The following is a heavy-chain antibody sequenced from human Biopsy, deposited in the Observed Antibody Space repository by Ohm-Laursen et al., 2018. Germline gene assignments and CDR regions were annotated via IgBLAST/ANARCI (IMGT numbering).Heavy chain of an antibody. CDR1: GYTFTGYH. CDR2: INAKTGDT. D-gene: IGHD3-22*01. J-gene: IGHJ5*02. Sequence: GASVTVSRKASGYTFTGYHVHWARQAPGQGLEWMGCINAKTGDTNYAQKFQGRVTMTRDTSISTAYVDLSSLRSDDTAVYYCTRGGYYYDSLAYYYWFDPWGQGTLVTVSS. V-gene: IGHV1-2*02. CDR3: TRGGYYYDSLAYYYWFDP.